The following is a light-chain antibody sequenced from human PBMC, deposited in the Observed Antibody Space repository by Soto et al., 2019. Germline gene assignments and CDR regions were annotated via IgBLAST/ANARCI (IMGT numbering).Light chain of an antibody. Sequence: EVVLTQSPGTLSLSPGERATLSCRASQSVSRSYLAWYQQKPGQAPRLLIYIASSRATGIPDRFSGSGSGTDFTLTINRLEPEDFAMYYCQQYGSSPYTFGQGTKLEIK. V-gene: IGKV3-20*01. CDR3: QQYGSSPYT. CDR2: IAS. CDR1: QSVSRSY. J-gene: IGKJ2*01.